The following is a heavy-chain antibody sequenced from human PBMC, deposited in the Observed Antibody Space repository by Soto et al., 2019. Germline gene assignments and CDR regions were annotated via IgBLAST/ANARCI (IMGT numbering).Heavy chain of an antibody. D-gene: IGHD5-12*01. CDR2: IYYNGNN. Sequence: QVQLPESGPGLVKPSPTLSLTCSVSGVSVRSTDHYWSWISQPPGKGLAWIAYIYYNGNNYYNPSLKSRIRISLDTSKHQSSLKLSSRSAADTAVYFCADLVATGDFSSGFNVWGQWTSVTVSS. CDR1: GVSVRSTDHY. V-gene: IGHV4-30-4*01. CDR3: ADLVATGDFSSGFNV. J-gene: IGHJ6*02.